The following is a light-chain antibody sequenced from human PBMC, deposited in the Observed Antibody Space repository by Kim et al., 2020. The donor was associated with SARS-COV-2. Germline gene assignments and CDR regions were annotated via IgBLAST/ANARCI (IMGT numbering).Light chain of an antibody. Sequence: KFMLTQPHSVSESPGKTVTISCTGSSGSIASNYVQWYQQRPGSAPTTVIYEDNQRPSGVPDRFSGSIDSSSNSASLTISGLKTEDEADYYCQSYDSSNWVFGGGTKLTVL. CDR3: QSYDSSNWV. CDR2: EDN. CDR1: SGSIASNY. J-gene: IGLJ3*02. V-gene: IGLV6-57*02.